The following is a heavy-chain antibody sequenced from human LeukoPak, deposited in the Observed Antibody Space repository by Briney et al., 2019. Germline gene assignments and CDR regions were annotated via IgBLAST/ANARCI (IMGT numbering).Heavy chain of an antibody. CDR2: IYYSGST. V-gene: IGHV4-59*01. J-gene: IGHJ5*02. CDR1: GGSISSYY. CDR3: ARALITMVRAVIGNWFDP. Sequence: SETLSLTCTVSGGSISSYYWSWIRQPPGKGLEWIGYIYYSGSTNYNPSLKSRVTISVDTSKNQFSLKLSSVTAADTAVYYCARALITMVRAVIGNWFDPWGQGTLVTVSS. D-gene: IGHD3-10*01.